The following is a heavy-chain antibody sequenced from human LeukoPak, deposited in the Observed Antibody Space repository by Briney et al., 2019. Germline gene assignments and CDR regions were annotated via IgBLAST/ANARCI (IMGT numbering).Heavy chain of an antibody. J-gene: IGHJ4*02. V-gene: IGHV3-53*01. Sequence: PGRSLRLSCAASGFTVSSTYMSWVRQAPGKGLEWVSVIYSGGTTYYADSVKGRFTISRDNSKNTLYLQMNSLRAEDTAVYYCAKSFGYSRSWFDYWGQGTLVTVSS. D-gene: IGHD6-13*01. CDR1: GFTVSSTY. CDR2: IYSGGTT. CDR3: AKSFGYSRSWFDY.